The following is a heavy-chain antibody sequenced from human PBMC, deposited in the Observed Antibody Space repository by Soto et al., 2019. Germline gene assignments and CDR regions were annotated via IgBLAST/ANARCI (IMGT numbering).Heavy chain of an antibody. CDR1: GFTFSSYA. J-gene: IGHJ4*02. CDR2: ISGSGGST. D-gene: IGHD3-22*01. CDR3: AKKLGQPVAEIVFGNY. Sequence: PGGSLRLSCAASGFTFSSYAMSWVRQAPGKGLEWVSAISGSGGSTYYADSVKGRFTISRDNSKNTLYLQMNSLRAEDTAVYYCAKKLGQPVAEIVFGNYWGQGTLVTVSS. V-gene: IGHV3-23*01.